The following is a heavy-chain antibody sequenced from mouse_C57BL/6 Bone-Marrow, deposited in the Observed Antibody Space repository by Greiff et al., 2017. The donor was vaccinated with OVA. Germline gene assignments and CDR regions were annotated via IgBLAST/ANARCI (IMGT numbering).Heavy chain of an antibody. CDR3: ARYGKPYAMDY. J-gene: IGHJ4*01. D-gene: IGHD2-1*01. CDR2: INYDGSST. CDR1: GFTFSDYY. Sequence: EVKLVESEGGLVQPGSSMKLSCTASGFTFSDYYMAWVRQVPEKGLEWVANINYDGSSTYYLDSLKSRFIISRDNAKNILYLQMSSLKSEDTATYYCARYGKPYAMDYWGQGTSVTVSS. V-gene: IGHV5-16*01.